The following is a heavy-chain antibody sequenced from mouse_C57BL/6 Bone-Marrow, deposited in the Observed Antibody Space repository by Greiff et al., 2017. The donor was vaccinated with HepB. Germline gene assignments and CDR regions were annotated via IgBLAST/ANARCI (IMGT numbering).Heavy chain of an antibody. V-gene: IGHV3-8*01. CDR2: ISYSGST. Sequence: EVQLQESGPGLAKPSQTLSLTCSVTGYSITSDYWNWFRKFPGNKLESMGYISYSGSTYYNPSLKSRISITRYTSKNQYYLQLNSVTTEATATYYCARFSYYYGSTPYYFDYWGQGTTLTVSS. J-gene: IGHJ2*01. CDR1: GYSITSDY. D-gene: IGHD1-1*01. CDR3: ARFSYYYGSTPYYFDY.